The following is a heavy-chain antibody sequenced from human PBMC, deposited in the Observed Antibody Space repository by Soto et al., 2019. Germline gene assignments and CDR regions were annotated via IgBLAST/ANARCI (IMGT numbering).Heavy chain of an antibody. CDR1: GYTFRSYG. CDR3: ARDKITGLFDY. J-gene: IGHJ4*02. D-gene: IGHD2-8*02. Sequence: APVKVSCKASGYTFRSYGISLVRQAPGQGLEWMGWISADNGNTNYAQRLQGRVTMTTDTSTSTAYMELRSLRSDDTAVYYCARDKITGLFDYWGQGTLVTVSS. V-gene: IGHV1-18*04. CDR2: ISADNGNT.